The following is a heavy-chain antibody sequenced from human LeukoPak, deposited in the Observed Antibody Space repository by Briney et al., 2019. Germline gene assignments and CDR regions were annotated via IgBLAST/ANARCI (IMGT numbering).Heavy chain of an antibody. D-gene: IGHD6-19*01. CDR1: GYTFTGYD. V-gene: IGHV1-8*01. Sequence: EASVKVSCKASGYTFTGYDINWVRQATGQGLEWMGWMNPNSGNTGYAQKFQGRVTMTRNTSISTAYMELSSLRSEDTAVYYCARVQILYSSGWYYYYYGMDVWGQGTTVTVSS. CDR2: MNPNSGNT. CDR3: ARVQILYSSGWYYYYYGMDV. J-gene: IGHJ6*02.